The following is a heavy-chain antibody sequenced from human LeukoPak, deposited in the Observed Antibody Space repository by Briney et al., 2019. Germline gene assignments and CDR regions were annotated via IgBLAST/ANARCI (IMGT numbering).Heavy chain of an antibody. D-gene: IGHD3-9*01. V-gene: IGHV5-51*01. CDR1: GYSFTSYW. CDR3: ARHHLSSRRPNYDILTGYYFDY. CDR2: IYPGDSDT. Sequence: GESLKISCKGSGYSFTSYWIGWVRQMPGKGLEWLGIIYPGDSDTRYSPSFQGQVTISADKSISTAYLQWSSLKASDTAVYYCARHHLSSRRPNYDILTGYYFDYWGQGTLVTVSS. J-gene: IGHJ4*02.